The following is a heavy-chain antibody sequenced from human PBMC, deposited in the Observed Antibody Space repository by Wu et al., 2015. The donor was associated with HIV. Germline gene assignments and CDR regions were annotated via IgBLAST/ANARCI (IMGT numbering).Heavy chain of an antibody. V-gene: IGHV1-69*13. CDR1: GATFSSYA. D-gene: IGHD5-18*01. Sequence: QVQLVQSGAEVKKPGSSVRVSCKASGATFSSYALSWVRQAPGQGLEWMGRLIPMYGTADYAQRFQGRVTITADVSTSTAYMVVSSLRSDDTAVYYCAGGGGRTSMDPFDFWGQGTLVTVSS. CDR3: AGGGGRTSMDPFDF. J-gene: IGHJ4*02. CDR2: LIPMYGTA.